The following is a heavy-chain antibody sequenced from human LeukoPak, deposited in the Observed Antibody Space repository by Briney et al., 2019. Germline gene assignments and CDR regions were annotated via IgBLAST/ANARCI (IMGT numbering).Heavy chain of an antibody. J-gene: IGHJ6*02. D-gene: IGHD3-22*01. CDR1: AFIFSGHW. V-gene: IGHV3-7*03. CDR3: ASLDYDSSQNKHGYYYYYGMDV. CDR2: IKEDGSER. Sequence: GGSLRLSCEGSAFIFSGHWMNWVRQTPGKGLEWVASIKEDGSERQYVDSVKGRFSISRDNTKGSLFLQLNSLRAEDTAVYYCASLDYDSSQNKHGYYYYYGMDVWGQGTTVTVSS.